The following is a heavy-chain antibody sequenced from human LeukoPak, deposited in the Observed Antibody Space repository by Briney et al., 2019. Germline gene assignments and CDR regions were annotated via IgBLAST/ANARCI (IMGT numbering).Heavy chain of an antibody. V-gene: IGHV4-59*08. J-gene: IGHJ5*02. Sequence: SETLSLTCTVSGGSISGYSWNWIRQPPGKGLEWIGSIYYSGRTNYNPSLESRVTISVDTSKNQFSLKLSSVTAADTAVYYCARVKLRYNWYDGDWFDPWGQGTLVTVSS. D-gene: IGHD1-1*01. CDR2: IYYSGRT. CDR3: ARVKLRYNWYDGDWFDP. CDR1: GGSISGYS.